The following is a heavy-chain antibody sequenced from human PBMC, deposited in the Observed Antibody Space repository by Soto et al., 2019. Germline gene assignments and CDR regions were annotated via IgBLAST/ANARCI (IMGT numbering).Heavy chain of an antibody. CDR2: IYWDDDK. Sequence: ATLGNETQTVRLTCSFSVFSLSTSGVGVGWIRQPPGKALEWLALIYWDDDKRYSPSLKSRLTITKDTSKNQVVLTMTNMDPVDTATYYCARKDSSSSWQCFDYWGQGTLVTVSS. V-gene: IGHV2-5*02. CDR1: VFSLSTSGVG. D-gene: IGHD6-6*01. CDR3: ARKDSSSSWQCFDY. J-gene: IGHJ4*02.